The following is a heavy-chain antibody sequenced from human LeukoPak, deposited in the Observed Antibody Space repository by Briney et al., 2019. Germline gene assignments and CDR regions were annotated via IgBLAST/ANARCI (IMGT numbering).Heavy chain of an antibody. CDR2: MSDSGNT. V-gene: IGHV4-59*11. CDR3: ARVSLYDSSASFFASYYYYMDV. Sequence: SETLSLTCTISGDSITNQYWSWIRQPPGKGLEWIGLMSDSGNTKFHPSLMNRVTMSVDRSKNQVSLKLTSVTAADTAVYYCARVSLYDSSASFFASYYYYMDVWGKGTTATV. D-gene: IGHD3-22*01. J-gene: IGHJ6*03. CDR1: GDSITNQY.